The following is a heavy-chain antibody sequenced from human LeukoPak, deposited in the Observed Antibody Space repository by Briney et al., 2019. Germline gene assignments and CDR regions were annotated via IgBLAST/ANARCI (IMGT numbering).Heavy chain of an antibody. J-gene: IGHJ4*02. D-gene: IGHD1-1*01. V-gene: IGHV4-38-2*02. Sequence: PSETLSLTCTVSGYSISTTYYGGWIRQPPRKGLEWIATISHSGSTYYTPSLRCRLTISLDTSKHQFSLKLTSVTAADTAVYYCARLNAPVATFDYWGQGALVTVSS. CDR3: ARLNAPVATFDY. CDR2: ISHSGST. CDR1: GYSISTTYY.